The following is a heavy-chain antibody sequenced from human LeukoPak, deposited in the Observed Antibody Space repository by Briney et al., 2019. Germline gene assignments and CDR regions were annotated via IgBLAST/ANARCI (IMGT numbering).Heavy chain of an antibody. D-gene: IGHD3-3*01. Sequence: GGSLRLSCAASGFTFSSYSMNWVRQAPGKGLEWVSCISSSSSTIYYADSVKGRFTISRDNAKNSLYLQMNSLRAEDTAVYYCARDYYDFWSGSEARYYFDYWGQGTLVTVSS. CDR1: GFTFSSYS. V-gene: IGHV3-48*01. J-gene: IGHJ4*02. CDR2: ISSSSSTI. CDR3: ARDYYDFWSGSEARYYFDY.